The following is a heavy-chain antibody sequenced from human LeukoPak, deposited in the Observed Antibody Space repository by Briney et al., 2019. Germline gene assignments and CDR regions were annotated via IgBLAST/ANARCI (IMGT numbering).Heavy chain of an antibody. CDR3: ARDRTNFPHVSSWKPDFDY. V-gene: IGHV1-69*01. Sequence: GGSLRLSCAASGFTFSSYAISWVRQAPGQGLEWMGGIIPIFGTANYAQKFQGRVTITADESTSTAYMELSSLRSEDTAVYYCARDRTNFPHVSSWKPDFDYWGQGTLVTVSS. CDR2: IIPIFGTA. CDR1: GFTFSSYA. J-gene: IGHJ4*02. D-gene: IGHD6-13*01.